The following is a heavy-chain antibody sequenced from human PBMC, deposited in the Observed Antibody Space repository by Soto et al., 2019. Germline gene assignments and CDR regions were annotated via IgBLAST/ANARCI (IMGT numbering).Heavy chain of an antibody. Sequence: HPGGSLRLSCVASGFTFSSYAMGWVRQAPGKGLEWVSAIDAGGGGTYYADSVKGRFAISRDNSKNTLYLQMNSLRTEDTAVYYCARWLWAAAATGDYWGQGTQVTVSS. CDR3: ARWLWAAAATGDY. D-gene: IGHD6-13*01. CDR1: GFTFSSYA. CDR2: IDAGGGGT. J-gene: IGHJ4*02. V-gene: IGHV3-23*01.